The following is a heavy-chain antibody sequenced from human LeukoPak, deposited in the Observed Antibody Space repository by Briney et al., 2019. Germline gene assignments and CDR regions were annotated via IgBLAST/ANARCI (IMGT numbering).Heavy chain of an antibody. CDR3: ARESGGYYNEYFDY. J-gene: IGHJ4*02. CDR1: GGSISSSSYY. D-gene: IGHD3-22*01. V-gene: IGHV4-39*07. CDR2: IYYSGST. Sequence: TSETLSLTCTVSGGSISSSSYYWGWIRQPPGKGLEWIGSIYYSGSTYYNPSLKSRVTISVDTSKNQFSLKLSSVTAADTAVYYCARESGGYYNEYFDYWGQGTLVTVSS.